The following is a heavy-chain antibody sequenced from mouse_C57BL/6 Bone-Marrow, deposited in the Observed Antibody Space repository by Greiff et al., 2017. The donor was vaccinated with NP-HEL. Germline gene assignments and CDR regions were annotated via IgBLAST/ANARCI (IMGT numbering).Heavy chain of an antibody. CDR2: INPGSGGT. CDR3: ARPYGSRNAMDY. D-gene: IGHD1-1*01. J-gene: IGHJ4*01. CDR1: GYAFTNYL. Sequence: VQLQQSGAELVRPGTSVKVSCKASGYAFTNYLIEWVKQRPGQGLEWIGVINPGSGGTNYNEKFKGKATLTADKSSSTAYMQLSSLTSEDSAVYFCARPYGSRNAMDYWGQGTSVTVSS. V-gene: IGHV1-54*01.